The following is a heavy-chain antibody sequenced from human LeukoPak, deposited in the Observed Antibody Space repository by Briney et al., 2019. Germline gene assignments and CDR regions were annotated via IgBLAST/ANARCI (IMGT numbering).Heavy chain of an antibody. CDR2: IYHSGST. Sequence: SETLSLTCTVSGGSISSYYWSWIRQPPGKGLEWIGYIYHSGSTYYNPSLKSRVTISVDRSKNQFSLKLSSVTAADTAVYYCAADIVVVPAAMPFDPWGQGTLVTVSS. CDR3: AADIVVVPAAMPFDP. V-gene: IGHV4-59*04. J-gene: IGHJ5*02. CDR1: GGSISSYY. D-gene: IGHD2-2*01.